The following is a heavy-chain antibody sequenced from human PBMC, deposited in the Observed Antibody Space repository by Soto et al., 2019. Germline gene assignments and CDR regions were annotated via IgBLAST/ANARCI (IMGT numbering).Heavy chain of an antibody. V-gene: IGHV5-51*01. CDR2: IYPGDSDT. Sequence: GESLKIYCKCSGYRFTNYWIGWVRQMPGKGLEWMGIIYPGDSDTKYSPSFQGQVTISADKSISTAYLQWSSLKASDTAIYYCARMATIKGNFFDYWGQGTLVTVSS. D-gene: IGHD3-10*01. J-gene: IGHJ4*02. CDR1: GYRFTNYW. CDR3: ARMATIKGNFFDY.